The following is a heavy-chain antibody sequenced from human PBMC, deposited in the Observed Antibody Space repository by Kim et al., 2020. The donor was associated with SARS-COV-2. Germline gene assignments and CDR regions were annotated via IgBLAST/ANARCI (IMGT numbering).Heavy chain of an antibody. D-gene: IGHD6-13*01. V-gene: IGHV3-53*01. CDR2: T. Sequence: TYYADSVKGRFTISRDNSKNTLYLQMNSLRAEDTAVYYCARDGAAAGDDYWGQGTLVTVSS. J-gene: IGHJ4*02. CDR3: ARDGAAAGDDY.